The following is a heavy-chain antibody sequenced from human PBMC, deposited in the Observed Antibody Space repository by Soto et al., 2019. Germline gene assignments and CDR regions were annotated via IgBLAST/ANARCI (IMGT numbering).Heavy chain of an antibody. CDR1: DGIFSGYY. V-gene: IGHV4-34*01. Sequence: PSETLCLTGVVDDGIFSGYYRSWIRQPPGKGLEWIGEINHSGSTNYNPSLKSRVTISVDTSKNQFSLKLSSVTAADTAVYYCARHGTVIGSEWLLYDAFDIWAQGTIVTVSS. D-gene: IGHD3-3*01. CDR3: ARHGTVIGSEWLLYDAFDI. CDR2: INHSGST. J-gene: IGHJ3*02.